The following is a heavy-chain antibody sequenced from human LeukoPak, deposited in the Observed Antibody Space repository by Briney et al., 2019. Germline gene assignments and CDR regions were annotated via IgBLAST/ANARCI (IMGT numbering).Heavy chain of an antibody. Sequence: GGTLRLSCAASGFTFSTYAMTWVRHPPRKGLERVSGISTSGDRTYYADSVKGRFTISRDNSKNTLYLQMNSLRAEDTAEYYCARSAVGTSCCTAVDYWGQGTLVTVSS. D-gene: IGHD1-26*01. CDR3: ARSAVGTSCCTAVDY. V-gene: IGHV3-23*01. CDR2: ISTSGDRT. CDR1: GFTFSTYA. J-gene: IGHJ4*02.